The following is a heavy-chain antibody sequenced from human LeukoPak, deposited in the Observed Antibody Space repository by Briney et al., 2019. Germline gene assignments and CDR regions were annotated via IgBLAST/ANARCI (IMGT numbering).Heavy chain of an antibody. Sequence: ASVKVSCKASGYTFTDYYMHWVRQAPGQGLEWVGRINPNTGGTSFAQKFQGSVTMTRDTSTSTAYMELSRLRSDDTAVYYCAREYCSSTSCLYYLDYWGQGTLVTVSS. CDR2: INPNTGGT. J-gene: IGHJ4*02. V-gene: IGHV1-2*06. CDR3: AREYCSSTSCLYYLDY. CDR1: GYTFTDYY. D-gene: IGHD2-2*01.